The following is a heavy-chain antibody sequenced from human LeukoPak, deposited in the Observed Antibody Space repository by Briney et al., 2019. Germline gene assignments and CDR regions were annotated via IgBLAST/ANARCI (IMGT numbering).Heavy chain of an antibody. J-gene: IGHJ3*02. Sequence: PGGSLRLSCAASGFTSDDYAMHWVRQAPGKGLEWVSGISWNSGSIGYADSVKGRFTISRDNAKNSLYLQMNSLRAEDTALYYCAKDVIVRLGDAFDIWGQGTMVTVS. D-gene: IGHD2-15*01. V-gene: IGHV3-9*02. CDR2: ISWNSGSI. CDR1: GFTSDDYA. CDR3: AKDVIVRLGDAFDI.